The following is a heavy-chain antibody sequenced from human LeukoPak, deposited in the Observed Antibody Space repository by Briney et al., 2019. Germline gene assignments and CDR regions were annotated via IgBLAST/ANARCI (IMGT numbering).Heavy chain of an antibody. CDR3: AKDAVPAAISANWFDP. CDR1: GFAFSSYA. Sequence: GGSLRLSCAASGFAFSSYATSWVRQAPGKGLEWVSAISGSGGSTYYADSVKGRFTISRDNSKNTLYLQMNSLRAEDTAVYYCAKDAVPAAISANWFDPWGQGTLVTVSS. V-gene: IGHV3-23*01. D-gene: IGHD2-2*01. CDR2: ISGSGGST. J-gene: IGHJ5*02.